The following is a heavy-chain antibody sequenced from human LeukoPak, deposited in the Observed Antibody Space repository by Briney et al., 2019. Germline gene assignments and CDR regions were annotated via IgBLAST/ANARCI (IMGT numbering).Heavy chain of an antibody. CDR3: AREYYYDSSGFDY. D-gene: IGHD3-22*01. Sequence: PSETLSLTCAVYGGSFSGYYWSWIRQPPGKGLEWIGEINHSGSTNYNPSLKSRVTISVDTSKNQFSLKLSSVTAADTAEYYCAREYYYDSSGFDYWGQGTLVTVSS. V-gene: IGHV4-34*01. CDR1: GGSFSGYY. J-gene: IGHJ4*02. CDR2: INHSGST.